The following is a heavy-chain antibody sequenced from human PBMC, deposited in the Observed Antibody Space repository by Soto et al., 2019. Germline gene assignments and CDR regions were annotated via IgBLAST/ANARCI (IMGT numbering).Heavy chain of an antibody. V-gene: IGHV1-46*01. Sequence: QVQLVQSGAEVKKPGASVTVSCKASAYSFTTYHIHWVRQAPGQGLEWMGLINPDAGATNYAQRFQGRLRLTRDTSTSTVYMKLRSLTFDDTAVYYCARGDIVLVPASEGNWFDPWGQGTLVTVSS. D-gene: IGHD2-2*01. CDR2: INPDAGAT. CDR3: ARGDIVLVPASEGNWFDP. CDR1: AYSFTTYH. J-gene: IGHJ5*02.